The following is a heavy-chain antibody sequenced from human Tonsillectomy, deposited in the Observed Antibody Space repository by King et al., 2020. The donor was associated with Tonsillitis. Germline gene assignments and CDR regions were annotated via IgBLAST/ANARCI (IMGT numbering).Heavy chain of an antibody. Sequence: HVQLQESGPGLVKPSETLSLTYTVSSGSISSYYWSWIRQSPGKGLEWIAYVYNSGSTNYNPSLKSRVTLSLDTSKNQLSLRMTSVTAADTAVYYCAIIYGAGGYWGPGTLVTVSS. J-gene: IGHJ4*02. CDR3: AIIYGAGGY. CDR2: VYNSGST. CDR1: SGSISSYY. V-gene: IGHV4-59*08. D-gene: IGHD4-17*01.